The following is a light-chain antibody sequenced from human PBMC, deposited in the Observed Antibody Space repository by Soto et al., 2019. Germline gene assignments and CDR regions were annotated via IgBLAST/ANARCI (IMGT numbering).Light chain of an antibody. Sequence: QSALTQPTSVTGSAGQSITISCTGTSTDVGSYNLVSWYQQHPGKAPKLMIYEGSKRPSGVSNRFSGSKSGNTASLTISGLQAEDEADYYCCSYAGSSTPYVFGTGTKLTV. V-gene: IGLV2-23*01. CDR1: STDVGSYNL. J-gene: IGLJ1*01. CDR2: EGS. CDR3: CSYAGSSTPYV.